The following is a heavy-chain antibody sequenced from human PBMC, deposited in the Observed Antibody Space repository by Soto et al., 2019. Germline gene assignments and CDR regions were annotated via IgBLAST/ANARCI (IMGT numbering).Heavy chain of an antibody. CDR1: GGSISNYY. Sequence: PSETLSLTCTVSGGSISNYYWSWIRQPPGKGLEWIGYIYYNGNTKYNPSLKSRVTISVDTSKNRFSLKLNLVTAADTAVYYCARHQRLLQFLEWSPNFDYWGQGTLVTVSS. CDR2: IYYNGNT. CDR3: ARHQRLLQFLEWSPNFDY. V-gene: IGHV4-59*08. D-gene: IGHD3-3*01. J-gene: IGHJ4*02.